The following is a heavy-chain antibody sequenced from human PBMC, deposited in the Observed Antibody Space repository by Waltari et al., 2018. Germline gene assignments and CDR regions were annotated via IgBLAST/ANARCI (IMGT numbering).Heavy chain of an antibody. CDR2: IYTSGST. CDR3: ARDGGGVVAATF. D-gene: IGHD2-15*01. CDR1: GGSISSGSYY. V-gene: IGHV4-61*09. J-gene: IGHJ4*02. Sequence: QVQLQESGPGLVKPSQTLSLTCTVSGGSISSGSYYWSWIRQPAGKGLEWIGYIYTSGSTNYNPSLKSRVTISVDTSKNQFSLKLSSVTAADTAGYYCARDGGGVVAATFWGQGTLVTVSS.